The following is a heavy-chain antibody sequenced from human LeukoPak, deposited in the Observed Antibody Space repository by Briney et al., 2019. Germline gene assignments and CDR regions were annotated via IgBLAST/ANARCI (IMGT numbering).Heavy chain of an antibody. V-gene: IGHV1-46*01. CDR2: INPSGGST. CDR1: GYTFTSYY. Sequence: ASVKVSCKASGYTFTSYYMYWVRQAPGQGLEWMGVINPSGGSTSYAQKFQGRVTMTRDTSTSTVYMELSSLRSEDTAVYYCARGRQTGGSDPWGQGILVTVSS. J-gene: IGHJ5*02. D-gene: IGHD1-14*01. CDR3: ARGRQTGGSDP.